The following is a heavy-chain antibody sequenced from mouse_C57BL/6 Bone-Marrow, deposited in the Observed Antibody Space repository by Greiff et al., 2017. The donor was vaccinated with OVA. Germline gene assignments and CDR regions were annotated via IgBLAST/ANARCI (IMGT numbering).Heavy chain of an antibody. V-gene: IGHV1-19*01. D-gene: IGHD2-3*01. CDR2: INPYNGGT. J-gene: IGHJ2*01. Sequence: EVQLQQSGPVLVKPGASVKMSCKASGYTFTDYYMNWVKQSHGKSLEWIGVINPYNGGTSYNQKFKGKATLTVDKSSSTAYMELNSLTSEDSAVYDCARGDGYYDYFDYWGQGTTLTVSS. CDR3: ARGDGYYDYFDY. CDR1: GYTFTDYY.